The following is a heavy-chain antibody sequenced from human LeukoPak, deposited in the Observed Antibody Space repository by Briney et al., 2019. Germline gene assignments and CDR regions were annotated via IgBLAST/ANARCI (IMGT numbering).Heavy chain of an antibody. CDR1: GGSFSGYY. Sequence: PSETLSLTCAVYGGSFSGYYWSWIRQPPGKGLEWIGEINHSGSTNYNPSLKSRVIISVDTSKNQFSLKLSSVTAADTAVYYCAREGWHARFDPWGQGTLVTVSS. CDR3: AREGWHARFDP. D-gene: IGHD2-15*01. V-gene: IGHV4-34*01. CDR2: INHSGST. J-gene: IGHJ5*02.